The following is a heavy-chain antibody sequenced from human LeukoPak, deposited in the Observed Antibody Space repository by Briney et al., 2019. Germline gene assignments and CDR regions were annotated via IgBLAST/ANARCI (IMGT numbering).Heavy chain of an antibody. V-gene: IGHV3-23*01. Sequence: GGSLRLSCAASGFTFSSYAMSWVRQAPGKGLEWVSAISGSGGSTYYADSVKGRFTISRDNSKNTLYLQMNSLRAEDTAVYYCAKDRQDTESYQLLCSHAFDTWGQGTMVTVSS. CDR1: GFTFSSYA. J-gene: IGHJ3*02. CDR3: AKDRQDTESYQLLCSHAFDT. D-gene: IGHD2-2*01. CDR2: ISGSGGST.